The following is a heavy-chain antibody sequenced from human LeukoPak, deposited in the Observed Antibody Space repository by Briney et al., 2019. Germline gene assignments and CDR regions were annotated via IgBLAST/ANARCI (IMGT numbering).Heavy chain of an antibody. CDR3: AHRPGDGSLAFDS. V-gene: IGHV2-5*02. D-gene: IGHD7-27*01. CDR2: IYWDDDS. CDR1: GFSLSTSEVA. Sequence: SGPTLVNPTQTLTLNCTFSGFSLSTSEVAVGWIRQPPGKALEWLALIYWDDDSRYTPSLKSRLTITKDASKNQVVLTLTNVDPVDTATYYCAHRPGDGSLAFDSWGQGTLVTVSS. J-gene: IGHJ4*02.